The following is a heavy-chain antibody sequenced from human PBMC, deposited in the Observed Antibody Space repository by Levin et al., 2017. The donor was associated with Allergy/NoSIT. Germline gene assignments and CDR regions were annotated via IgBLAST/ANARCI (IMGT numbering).Heavy chain of an antibody. D-gene: IGHD2-15*01. CDR1: GYTFTSYD. V-gene: IGHV1-8*01. J-gene: IGHJ6*02. CDR2: MNPNSGNT. CDR3: ARDIASYYYYYGMDV. Sequence: GASVKVSCKASGYTFTSYDINWVRQATGQGLEWMGWMNPNSGNTGYAQKFQGRVTMTRNTSISTAYMELSSLRSEDTAVYYCARDIASYYYYYGMDVWGQGTTVTVSS.